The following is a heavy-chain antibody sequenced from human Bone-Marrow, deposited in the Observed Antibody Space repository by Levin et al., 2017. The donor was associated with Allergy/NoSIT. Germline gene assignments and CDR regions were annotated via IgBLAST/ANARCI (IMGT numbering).Heavy chain of an antibody. Sequence: GGSLRLSCAGSGFTFSSSWMSWVRQAPGKGLEWVARINQLGNEKYYVDSVKGRFTISRDNAKNSVDLQMNSLSVEDTAMYYCARHPYSAFDMGGQGTMVSVSA. CDR2: INQLGNEK. J-gene: IGHJ3*02. D-gene: IGHD4-11*01. CDR1: GFTFSSSW. CDR3: ARHPYSAFDM. V-gene: IGHV3-7*01.